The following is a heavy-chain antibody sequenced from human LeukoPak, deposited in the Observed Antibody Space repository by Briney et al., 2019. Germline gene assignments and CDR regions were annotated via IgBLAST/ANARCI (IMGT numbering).Heavy chain of an antibody. CDR3: ARDSHITMIVVVTDDAFDI. J-gene: IGHJ3*02. CDR2: IIPIFGTA. CDR1: GGTFSSYA. V-gene: IGHV1-69*13. D-gene: IGHD3-22*01. Sequence: GASVKVSCKASGGTFSSYAISWVRQAPGQGLEWMGGIIPIFGTANYAQKFQGRVTITADESTSTAYMELSSLRSEDTAVYYCARDSHITMIVVVTDDAFDIWGQGTMVTVSS.